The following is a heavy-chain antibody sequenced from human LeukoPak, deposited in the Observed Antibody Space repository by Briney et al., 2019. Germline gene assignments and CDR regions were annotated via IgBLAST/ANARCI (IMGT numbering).Heavy chain of an antibody. D-gene: IGHD2-15*01. J-gene: IGHJ3*01. CDR1: GYSFTTYW. CDR2: IYPGDSYT. CDR3: ARLSGAGWPPGAFDL. V-gene: IGHV5-51*01. Sequence: GESLKIPCGTSGYSFTTYWIGWVRQMPGKGLEWMSIIYPGDSYTRYSPTFQGQVTISADKSIRTANLQWSSLKASHTAMYYCARLSGAGWPPGAFDLWGQGTMVTVSS.